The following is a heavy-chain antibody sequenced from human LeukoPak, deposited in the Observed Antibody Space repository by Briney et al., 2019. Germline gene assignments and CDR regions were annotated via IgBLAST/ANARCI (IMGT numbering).Heavy chain of an antibody. CDR1: GGSISTNTYY. D-gene: IGHD1-26*01. CDR2: IYYSGTT. Sequence: SETLSLTCTVSGGSISTNTYYWGWIRQPPGKGLEWIGSIYYSGTTYFNPSLKSRVTISVDTSKNLFSLKLSSVTAADTAVYFCARVTLGALYYFDYWGQGTLVTVSS. J-gene: IGHJ4*02. CDR3: ARVTLGALYYFDY. V-gene: IGHV4-39*07.